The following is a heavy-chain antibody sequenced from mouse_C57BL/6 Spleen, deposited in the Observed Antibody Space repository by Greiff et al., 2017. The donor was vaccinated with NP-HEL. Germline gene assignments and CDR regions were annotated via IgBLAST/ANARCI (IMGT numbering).Heavy chain of an antibody. CDR3: TREWSLTGTSAMDY. V-gene: IGHV5-9-1*02. J-gene: IGHJ4*01. CDR2: ISSGGDYI. Sequence: EVQRVESGEGLVKPGGSLKLSCAASGFTFSSYAMSWVRQTPEKRLEWVAYISSGGDYIYYADTVKGRFTISRDNARNTLYLQMSSLKSEDTAMYYCTREWSLTGTSAMDYWGQRTSVTVSS. CDR1: GFTFSSYA. D-gene: IGHD4-1*01.